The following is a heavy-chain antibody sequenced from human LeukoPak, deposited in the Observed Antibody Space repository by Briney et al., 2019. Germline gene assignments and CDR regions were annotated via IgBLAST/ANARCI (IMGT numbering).Heavy chain of an antibody. J-gene: IGHJ5*02. Sequence: ASVKVTLKASGYAFTGYYMHWVRQAPGQGLEWMGWINPNSGGTNYAQKFQGRVTMTRDTSISTAYMELSRLRSDDTAVYYCAREGSGSYTLYHWFDPWGPGTLVTVSS. D-gene: IGHD3-10*01. CDR3: AREGSGSYTLYHWFDP. V-gene: IGHV1-2*02. CDR1: GYAFTGYY. CDR2: INPNSGGT.